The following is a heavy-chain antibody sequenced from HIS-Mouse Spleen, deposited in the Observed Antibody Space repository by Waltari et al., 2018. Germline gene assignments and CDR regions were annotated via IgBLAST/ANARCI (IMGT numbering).Heavy chain of an antibody. D-gene: IGHD6-13*01. Sequence: QLQLQKSGPGLVKPSETLSLTCTVSGGSISSSSYYWCWIRQPPGKGLEGIGSIYYSGSTYYNPSLKSRVTISVDTSKNQFSLKLSSVTAADTAVYYCAREIPYSSSWYDWYFDLWGRGTLVTVSS. CDR1: GGSISSSSYY. CDR2: IYYSGST. V-gene: IGHV4-39*07. J-gene: IGHJ2*01. CDR3: AREIPYSSSWYDWYFDL.